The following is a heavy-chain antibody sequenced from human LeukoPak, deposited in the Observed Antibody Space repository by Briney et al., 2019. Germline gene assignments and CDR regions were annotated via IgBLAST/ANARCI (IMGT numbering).Heavy chain of an antibody. CDR2: IRSKANSYAT. V-gene: IGHV3-73*01. CDR1: GFTFSGAA. CDR3: IHYGSGSYSTDY. Sequence: GGSLRLSCAASGFTFSGAAMHWVRQASGKGLEWVGHIRSKANSYATAYAASVKGRFTISRDDSKNTAYLQMTGLKTEDTAVYYCIHYGSGSYSTDYWGQGTLVTVSS. D-gene: IGHD3-10*01. J-gene: IGHJ4*02.